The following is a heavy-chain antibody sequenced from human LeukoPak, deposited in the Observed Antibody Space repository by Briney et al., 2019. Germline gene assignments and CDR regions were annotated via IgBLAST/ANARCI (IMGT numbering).Heavy chain of an antibody. Sequence: GGSLRLSCAASGFTFSDYWMHWVRQAPGKGLVWVSRINSDESRPNYADSVKGRFTISRDNAKNTLYLQMNSLRTEDTAVYYCAKDGPSPYRYYMDVWGKGTTVTISS. J-gene: IGHJ6*03. V-gene: IGHV3-74*01. CDR3: AKDGPSPYRYYMDV. CDR1: GFTFSDYW. CDR2: INSDESRP.